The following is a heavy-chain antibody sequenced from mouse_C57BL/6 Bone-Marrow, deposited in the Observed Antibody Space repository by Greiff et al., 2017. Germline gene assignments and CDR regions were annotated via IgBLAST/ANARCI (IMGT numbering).Heavy chain of an antibody. D-gene: IGHD2-1*01. CDR2: ISSGCSTI. J-gene: IGHJ4*01. Sequence: EVTLMESGGGLVKPGGSLKLSCAASGFTFSDYGMHWVRQAPEKGLEWVAYISSGCSTIYYADTVKGRFTISRDNAKNTLFLQMTSLRSEDTAMYYCARNGNYYARDYWGQGTSVTVSA. CDR1: GFTFSDYG. V-gene: IGHV5-17*01. CDR3: ARNGNYYARDY.